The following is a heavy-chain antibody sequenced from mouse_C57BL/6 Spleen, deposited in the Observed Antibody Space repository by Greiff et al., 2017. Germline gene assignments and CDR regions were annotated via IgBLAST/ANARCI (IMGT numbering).Heavy chain of an antibody. CDR1: GYTFTSYG. CDR2: IYPRSGNT. Sequence: QVQLQQSGAELARPGASVKLSCKASGYTFTSYGISWVKQRTGQGLEWIGEIYPRSGNTYYNEKFKGKATLTADKSSSTAYMELRSLTSEDSAVYFCARSYGSTYAMDYWGQGTSVTVSS. J-gene: IGHJ4*01. V-gene: IGHV1-81*01. D-gene: IGHD1-1*01. CDR3: ARSYGSTYAMDY.